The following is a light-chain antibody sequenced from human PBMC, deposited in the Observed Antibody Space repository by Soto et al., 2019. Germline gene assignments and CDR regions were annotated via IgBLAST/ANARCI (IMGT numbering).Light chain of an antibody. J-gene: IGLJ1*01. CDR2: DVS. Sequence: QSVLTQPASVSGSPGQSITISCTGTSSDVGGYKYVSWYQQHPGKAPKLMIYDVSYRPSGVSNRFSGSKSGNTASLTISGLQAEDEADYYCSSYTSSSTPDFGTGTKRTVL. CDR3: SSYTSSSTPD. V-gene: IGLV2-14*01. CDR1: SSDVGGYKY.